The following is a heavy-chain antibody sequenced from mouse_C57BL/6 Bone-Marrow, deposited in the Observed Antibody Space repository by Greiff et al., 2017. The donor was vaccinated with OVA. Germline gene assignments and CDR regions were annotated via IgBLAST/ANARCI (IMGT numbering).Heavy chain of an antibody. V-gene: IGHV14-4*01. CDR2: IDPENGDT. CDR1: GFNIKDDY. D-gene: IGHD1-1*01. Sequence: EVQRVESGAELARPGASVKLSCTASGFNIKDDYMHWVKQRPEQGLEWIGWIDPENGDTEYASKFQGKATITADTSSNTAYLQLSSLTSEDTAVYYCTKATTGFDYWGQGTTLTVSS. J-gene: IGHJ2*01. CDR3: TKATTGFDY.